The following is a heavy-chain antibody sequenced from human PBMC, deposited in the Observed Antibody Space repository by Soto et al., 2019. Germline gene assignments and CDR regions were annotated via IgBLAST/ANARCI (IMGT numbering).Heavy chain of an antibody. CDR1: GFTFSDYY. D-gene: IGHD6-13*01. CDR2: ISSSGSTI. V-gene: IGHV3-11*01. Sequence: GGSLRLSCAASGFTFSDYYMSWIRQAPGKGLEWVSYISSSGSTIYYADSVKGRFTISRDNAKNSLYLQMNSLRAEDTAVYYWARRAAAGRNFDYWGQGTLVTVSS. CDR3: ARRAAAGRNFDY. J-gene: IGHJ4*02.